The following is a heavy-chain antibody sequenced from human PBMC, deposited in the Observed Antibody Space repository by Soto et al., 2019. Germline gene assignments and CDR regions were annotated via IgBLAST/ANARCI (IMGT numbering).Heavy chain of an antibody. CDR3: AIYYGSATYWIDAFDI. J-gene: IGHJ3*02. D-gene: IGHD3-10*01. Sequence: SETLSLTCTVSGDSISSSSYYWAWSRQPPGKGLEWIGTIYYGGSTYYNPSLKSRVTISVDTSKNQFSLRLTSVTAADTAVYYCAIYYGSATYWIDAFDIWGQGTTVNVSS. V-gene: IGHV4-39*01. CDR1: GDSISSSSYY. CDR2: IYYGGST.